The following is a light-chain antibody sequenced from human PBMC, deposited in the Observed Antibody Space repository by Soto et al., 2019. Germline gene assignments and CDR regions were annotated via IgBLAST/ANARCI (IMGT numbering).Light chain of an antibody. J-gene: IGKJ5*01. CDR2: AAF. CDR3: QQRSNWPIT. CDR1: QNVTSTY. Sequence: VLTQSPGTLSLSPGERASLSCRASQNVTSTYLAWYQQRPGQPPRLLIYAAFSRATGVPDRFSASGSGTEFTLTITRLEPEDFAVYYCQQRSNWPITFGQGTRLEI. V-gene: IGKV3D-20*02.